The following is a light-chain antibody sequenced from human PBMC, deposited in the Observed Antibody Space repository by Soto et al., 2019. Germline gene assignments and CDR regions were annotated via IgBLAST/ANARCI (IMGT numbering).Light chain of an antibody. CDR1: QSVSSSY. CDR2: GAS. V-gene: IGKV3-20*01. CDR3: QQYGSSP. Sequence: EIVLTQSPGTLSLSPGERATLSCRASQSVSSSYLAWYQQKPGQAPRLLIYGASSRATGLPDRFSGSGSGTDFTLTISRLEPEDFAVYYCQQYGSSPFGQGTRLEMK. J-gene: IGKJ5*01.